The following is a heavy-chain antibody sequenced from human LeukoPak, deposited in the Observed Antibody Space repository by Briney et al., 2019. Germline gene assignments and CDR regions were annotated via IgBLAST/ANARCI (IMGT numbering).Heavy chain of an antibody. J-gene: IGHJ4*02. CDR1: GYTFTSYG. CDR2: ISAYNGNT. Sequence: ASVKVSCKASGYTFTSYGISWVRQAPGQGLEWMGWISAYNGNTNYAQKLQGRVTMTTDTSTSTAYVELRSLRSDDTAVYYCARDGTWGRYYYDSTGYDYYFDYWGQGTLVTVSS. CDR3: ARDGTWGRYYYDSTGYDYYFDY. V-gene: IGHV1-18*01. D-gene: IGHD3-22*01.